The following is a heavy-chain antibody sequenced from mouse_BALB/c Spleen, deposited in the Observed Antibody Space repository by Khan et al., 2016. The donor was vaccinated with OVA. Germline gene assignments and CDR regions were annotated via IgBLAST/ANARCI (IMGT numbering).Heavy chain of an antibody. D-gene: IGHD2-14*01. V-gene: IGHV1-4*01. CDR1: DYPFTSYT. J-gene: IGHJ3*01. CDR2: INPRNDYT. Sequence: QLQLKLPGAELPRPGASLMMSSEASDYPFTSYTNNLVRQSPGLILEWIGHINPRNDYTNYNQNFKDKATLIEDKSSNTAYLQLSSMTSQDSAVSYCVGEGAYYRCNGWFAYWGQGTQVTVSA. CDR3: VGEGAYYRCNGWFAY.